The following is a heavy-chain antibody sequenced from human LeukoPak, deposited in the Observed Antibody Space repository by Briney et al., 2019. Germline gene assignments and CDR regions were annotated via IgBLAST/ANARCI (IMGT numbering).Heavy chain of an antibody. CDR2: IYYSGST. V-gene: IGHV4-39*07. CDR3: ARERRDGYRRFDY. Sequence: GSLRLSCAASGFTFSSHGMNWVRQAPGKGLEWIGNIYYSGSTYYSPSLKSRVTISVDTSKNHFSLKLSSVTAADTAVYFCARERRDGYRRFDYWGQGTQVTVSS. J-gene: IGHJ4*02. D-gene: IGHD5-24*01. CDR1: GFTFSSHGM.